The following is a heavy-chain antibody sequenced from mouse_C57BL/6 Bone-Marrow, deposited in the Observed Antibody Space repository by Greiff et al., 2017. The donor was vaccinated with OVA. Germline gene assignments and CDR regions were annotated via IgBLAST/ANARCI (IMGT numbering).Heavy chain of an antibody. J-gene: IGHJ4*01. CDR2: ISGGGGNT. CDR3: ARDELRLLAMDY. Sequence: EVKLVESGGGLVKPGGSLKLSCAASGFTFSSYTMSWVRQTPEKRLEWVATISGGGGNTYYPDSVKGRFTISRDNAKNTLYLQMSSLRSEDTALYYCARDELRLLAMDYWGQGTSVTVSS. D-gene: IGHD3-2*02. V-gene: IGHV5-9*01. CDR1: GFTFSSYT.